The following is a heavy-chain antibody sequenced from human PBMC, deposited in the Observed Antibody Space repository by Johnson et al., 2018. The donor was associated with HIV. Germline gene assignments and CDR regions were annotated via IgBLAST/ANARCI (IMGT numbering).Heavy chain of an antibody. CDR1: GFTFDDYG. J-gene: IGHJ3*02. CDR3: GRDDWVGSSSLAFDI. V-gene: IGHV3-20*04. Sequence: VQLVESGGGVVRPGGSLRLSCAASGFTFDDYGMSWVRQAPGKGLEWVSGINCDGGSTCYADSVKGRFTISRDNAKNSLYLQMNSLRAEDTALYYSGRDDWVGSSSLAFDIWGQGTMVTVSS. D-gene: IGHD6-6*01. CDR2: INCDGGST.